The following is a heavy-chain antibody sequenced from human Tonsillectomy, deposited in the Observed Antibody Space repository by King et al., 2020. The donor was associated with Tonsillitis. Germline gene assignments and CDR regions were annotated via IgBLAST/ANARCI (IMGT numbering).Heavy chain of an antibody. D-gene: IGHD3-9*01. CDR1: GFSFSSYA. CDR3: AVTGVPNYYYYYGMDV. J-gene: IGHJ6*02. Sequence: VQLVESGGGLVQPGGSLRLSCAASGFSFSSYAMSWVRQAPGKGLEWVSAISGSGGSTFYAESVKGRFTISRDNSKKTLYLQMNSLRVEDTAVYYCAVTGVPNYYYYYGMDVWGQGTRPPSP. V-gene: IGHV3-23*04. CDR2: ISGSGGST.